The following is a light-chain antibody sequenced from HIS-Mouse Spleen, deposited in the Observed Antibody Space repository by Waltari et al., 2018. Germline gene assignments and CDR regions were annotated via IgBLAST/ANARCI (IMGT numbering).Light chain of an antibody. V-gene: IGKV3-15*01. Sequence: EIVMTQSPATLSVSPGERATLSCRASQSVRSNLAWYQQKPGQAPRLLIYGASTRATGIPARFSGSGSGTEFTLTISSLQSEDFAVYYCQQYNNWGITFGQGTRLEIK. CDR3: QQYNNWGIT. J-gene: IGKJ5*01. CDR2: GAS. CDR1: QSVRSN.